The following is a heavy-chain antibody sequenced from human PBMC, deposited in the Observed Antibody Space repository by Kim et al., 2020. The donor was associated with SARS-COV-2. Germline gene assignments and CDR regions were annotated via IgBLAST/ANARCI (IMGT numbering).Heavy chain of an antibody. CDR3: ARSAGPYDYYFDY. D-gene: IGHD3-16*01. Sequence: RYSPSFQVQVTISADNSNTTAYLQWSSLKASDTAMYYCARSAGPYDYYFDYWGQGTLVTVSS. V-gene: IGHV5-51*01. J-gene: IGHJ4*02.